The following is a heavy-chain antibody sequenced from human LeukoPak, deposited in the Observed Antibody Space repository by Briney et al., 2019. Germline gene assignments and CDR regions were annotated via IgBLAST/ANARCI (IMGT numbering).Heavy chain of an antibody. V-gene: IGHV3-7*01. J-gene: IGHJ4*02. D-gene: IGHD3-22*01. CDR3: MRRLEY. CDR2: IKPDGSEI. Sequence: GGSLRLSCAASGFSFSDFWMDWVRQAPGKGLEWVANIKPDGSEIYYVDAVKGRFTISRDNAKNSLYLQMNSLRAEDPAVYYCMRRLEYWGQGTLVTVSS. CDR1: GFSFSDFW.